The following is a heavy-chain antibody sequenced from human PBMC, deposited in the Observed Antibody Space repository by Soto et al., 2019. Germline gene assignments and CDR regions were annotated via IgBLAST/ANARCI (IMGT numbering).Heavy chain of an antibody. D-gene: IGHD1-26*01. V-gene: IGHV4-59*01. J-gene: IGHJ4*02. CDR1: GGSISSYY. Sequence: PSETLSLTCTVSGGSISSYYWSWIRQPPGKGLEWIGYIYYSGSTNYNPSLKSRVTISVDTSKNQFSLKLSSVTAADTAVYYCAREFYSGYVDYWGQGTLVTAPQ. CDR3: AREFYSGYVDY. CDR2: IYYSGST.